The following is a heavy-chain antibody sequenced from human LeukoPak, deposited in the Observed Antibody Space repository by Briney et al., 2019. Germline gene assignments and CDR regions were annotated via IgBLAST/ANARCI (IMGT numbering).Heavy chain of an antibody. Sequence: PSETLSLTCTVSGGSISRYYWSWSRLPPGKGLEWIGYIYYSGSTNYNPSLKSRVTISVDTSKNQFSLELSSVTAADTAVYYCARHGNDFGYYFDYWGQGTLVAVSS. CDR2: IYYSGST. J-gene: IGHJ4*02. V-gene: IGHV4-59*08. CDR1: GGSISRYY. D-gene: IGHD1-1*01. CDR3: ARHGNDFGYYFDY.